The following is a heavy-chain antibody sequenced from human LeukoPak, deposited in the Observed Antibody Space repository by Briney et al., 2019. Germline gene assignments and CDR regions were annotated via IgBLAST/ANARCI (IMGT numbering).Heavy chain of an antibody. V-gene: IGHV3-43*02. CDR2: ISGDGVST. Sequence: GGSLGLSCVASGLPIADFAMHWVRQAPGKGLEWVSLISGDGVSTFYTDSVRGRFSISRDNTKNSLYLEMNSLRTEDTAMYYCAKESGKFDYWGQGTLVAVSS. CDR3: AKESGKFDY. CDR1: GLPIADFA. J-gene: IGHJ4*02.